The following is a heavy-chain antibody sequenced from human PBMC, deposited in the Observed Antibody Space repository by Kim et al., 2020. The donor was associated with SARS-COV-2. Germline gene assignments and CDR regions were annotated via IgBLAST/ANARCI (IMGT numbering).Heavy chain of an antibody. CDR1: GFTFSTFG. CDR2: ISNDGNNK. CDR3: ATATRSQWELCPIDY. J-gene: IGHJ4*02. D-gene: IGHD1-26*01. V-gene: IGHV3-30*03. Sequence: GGSLRLSCAASGFTFSTFGMHWVRQAPGKGLEWVAVISNDGNNKYYADSVKGRFTISRDNSKNTLNLQMKSLRAEDTAVYYCATATRSQWELCPIDYWGQGTLVTVSS.